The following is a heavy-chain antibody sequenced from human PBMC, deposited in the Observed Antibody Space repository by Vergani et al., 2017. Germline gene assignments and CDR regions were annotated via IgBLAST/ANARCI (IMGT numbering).Heavy chain of an antibody. D-gene: IGHD1-26*01. J-gene: IGHJ4*02. CDR3: ARGLQGGYFDY. Sequence: QVQLQESGPGLVKPSGTLSLTCAVSGGSISSSNWWSWVRQPPGKGLEWIGRFYPSGSTNYNPSLKSRVTISVDTSKNQFSLKLSSVTAADTAVYYCARGLQGGYFDYWGQGTLVTVSS. CDR1: GGSISSSNW. CDR2: FYPSGST. V-gene: IGHV4-4*02.